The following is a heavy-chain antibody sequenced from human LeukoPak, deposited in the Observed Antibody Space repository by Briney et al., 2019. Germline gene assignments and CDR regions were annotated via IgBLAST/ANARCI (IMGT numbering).Heavy chain of an antibody. D-gene: IGHD1-7*01. CDR1: GFTFSSYG. CDR2: ISYDGSNK. Sequence: PGGSLRLSCAASGFTFSSYGMHWVRQAPGKGLEWVAVISYDGSNKYYADSVKGRFTISRDNSKNTLYLRMNSLRAEDTAVYYCAKAGTTRYYYYMDVWGKGTTVTVSS. CDR3: AKAGTTRYYYYMDV. J-gene: IGHJ6*03. V-gene: IGHV3-30*18.